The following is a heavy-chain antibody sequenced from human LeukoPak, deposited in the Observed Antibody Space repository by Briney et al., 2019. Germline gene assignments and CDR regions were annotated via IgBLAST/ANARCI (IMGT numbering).Heavy chain of an antibody. CDR3: GRGSVGFGELNY. D-gene: IGHD3-10*01. Sequence: GGSLRLSCETSGFTFRTCGVHWVRQAPGKGLEWVAVISYDGSNKFYADSVKGRFTLSRDNSENTLYLQMNSLRIEDTAVYYCGRGSVGFGELNYWGQGTLVTVSS. V-gene: IGHV3-30-3*01. J-gene: IGHJ4*02. CDR2: ISYDGSNK. CDR1: GFTFRTCG.